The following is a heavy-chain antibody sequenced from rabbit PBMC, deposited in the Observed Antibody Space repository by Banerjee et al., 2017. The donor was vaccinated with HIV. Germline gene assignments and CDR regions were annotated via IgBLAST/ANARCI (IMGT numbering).Heavy chain of an antibody. Sequence: VRQAPGKGLEWIACINTSSGNTVYASWAKGRFTISKTSSTTVTLQMTSLTAADTATYFCARGDTGVIGWNFGLWGQGTLVTVS. J-gene: IGHJ4*01. D-gene: IGHD7-1*01. CDR2: INTSSGNT. V-gene: IGHV1S40*01. CDR3: ARGDTGVIGWNFGL.